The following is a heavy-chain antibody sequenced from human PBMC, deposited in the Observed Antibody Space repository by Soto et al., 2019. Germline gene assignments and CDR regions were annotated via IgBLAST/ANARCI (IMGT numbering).Heavy chain of an antibody. V-gene: IGHV3-15*07. CDR1: SFTFSNAW. CDR3: TTDYFSSMIVVRFDY. Sequence: PGGSLRLSCAASSFTFSNAWINWVRQAPGKGLEWVGRIKSKTDGGTPDYAAPVKGRFAISRDDSKNMVYLQMNSLKTEDTGINYITTDYFSSMIVVRFDYWGPGDLVPVSS. CDR2: IKSKTDGGTP. D-gene: IGHD3-22*01. J-gene: IGHJ4*01.